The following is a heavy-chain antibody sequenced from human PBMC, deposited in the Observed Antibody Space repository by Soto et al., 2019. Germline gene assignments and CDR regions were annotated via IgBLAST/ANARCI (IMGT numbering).Heavy chain of an antibody. D-gene: IGHD5-12*01. Sequence: SETLSLTCTVSGGSISSGDYYWSWIRQPPGKGLEWIGYIYYSGSTYYNLSLKSRVTISVDTSKNQFSLKLSSVTAADTAVYYCARQPWGYSGYRGWTRRENWFDPWGQGTLVTVSS. V-gene: IGHV4-30-4*01. CDR3: ARQPWGYSGYRGWTRRENWFDP. J-gene: IGHJ5*02. CDR1: GGSISSGDYY. CDR2: IYYSGST.